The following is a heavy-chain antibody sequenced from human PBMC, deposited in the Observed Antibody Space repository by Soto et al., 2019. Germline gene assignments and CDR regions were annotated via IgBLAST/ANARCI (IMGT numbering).Heavy chain of an antibody. D-gene: IGHD3-3*01. CDR3: ARQYYNFWSGSYPGYYCFPFCDTGSRVPV. Sequence: VESLKISSQGSGYSFSDYWIGWVRQMPCKGLEWMGIIYPSESDTKYSPSFQGHVTFSVDTSISTAFLQWNSLKASDTAIYYCARQYYNFWSGSYPGYYCFPFCDTGSRVPVW. CDR1: GYSFSDYW. J-gene: IGHJ6*01. V-gene: IGHV5-51*01. CDR2: IYPSESDT.